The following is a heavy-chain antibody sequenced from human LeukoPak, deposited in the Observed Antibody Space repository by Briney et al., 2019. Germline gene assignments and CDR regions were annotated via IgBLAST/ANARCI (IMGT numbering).Heavy chain of an antibody. J-gene: IGHJ4*02. CDR2: INEDGNTK. Sequence: PGGSLRLSCAASGFTFRNYWMSWVRQAPRKGLEWVAIINEDGNTKYYVDSLKGRFTISRDNAKNSLYLQMSSLRAEDTAVYYCARDYWRSLEYWGQGTPVTVSS. V-gene: IGHV3-7*03. CDR3: ARDYWRSLEY. CDR1: GFTFRNYW. D-gene: IGHD3-16*01.